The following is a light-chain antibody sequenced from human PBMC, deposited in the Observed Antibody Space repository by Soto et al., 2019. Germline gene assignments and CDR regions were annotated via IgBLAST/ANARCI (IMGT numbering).Light chain of an antibody. CDR1: QDVGTY. CDR2: GAS. V-gene: IGKV3D-11*01. CDR3: QQGGNWPVT. Sequence: VLTQSPVTLSLSPGERATLSCRASQDVGTYVAWYQVRGGQAPRLLISGASKRATGIPDRINGGGSGADFILTINSLESGECAVYFCQQGGNWPVTFGQGTRVEIK. J-gene: IGKJ5*01.